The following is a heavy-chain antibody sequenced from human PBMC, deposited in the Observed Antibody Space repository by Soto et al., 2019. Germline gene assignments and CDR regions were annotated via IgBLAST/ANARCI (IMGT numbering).Heavy chain of an antibody. V-gene: IGHV1-2*04. D-gene: IGHD3-10*01. CDR2: INPNSGGT. Sequence: ASVKVSCKASGYTFTGYYMHWVRQAPGQGLEWMGWINPNSGGTNYAQKFQGWVTMTRDTSISTAYMELSRLRSDDTAVYYCARGKLWLGELSYYMDVWGKGTTVTVSS. CDR1: GYTFTGYY. J-gene: IGHJ6*03. CDR3: ARGKLWLGELSYYMDV.